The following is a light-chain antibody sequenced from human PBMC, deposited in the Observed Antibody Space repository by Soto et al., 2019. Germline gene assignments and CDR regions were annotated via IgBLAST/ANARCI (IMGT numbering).Light chain of an antibody. Sequence: EIVLTKSPGTLSLSPGERATLSCRASQGISGSYLTWYQQKPGQAPRLLIHGASSRATGTPDRFSGSGSGTEFTLTISRLEPEDFAVYYCQHYGSSQYTFGLGTKLEIK. CDR3: QHYGSSQYT. CDR1: QGISGSY. V-gene: IGKV3-20*01. J-gene: IGKJ2*01. CDR2: GAS.